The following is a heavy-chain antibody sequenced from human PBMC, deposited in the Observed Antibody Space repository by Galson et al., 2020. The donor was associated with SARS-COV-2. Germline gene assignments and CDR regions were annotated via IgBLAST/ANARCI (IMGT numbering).Heavy chain of an antibody. CDR2: IYYSGST. CDR1: GGSISSGGYY. V-gene: IGHV4-31*03. Sequence: SETLSLTCTVSGGSISSGGYYWSWIRQHPGKGLEWIGYIYYSGSTYYNPSLKSRVTISVDTSKNQFSLKLSSVTAADTAVYYCARVLLDDYVWGSYRNPDAFDIWGQGTMVTVSS. D-gene: IGHD3-16*02. CDR3: ARVLLDDYVWGSYRNPDAFDI. J-gene: IGHJ3*02.